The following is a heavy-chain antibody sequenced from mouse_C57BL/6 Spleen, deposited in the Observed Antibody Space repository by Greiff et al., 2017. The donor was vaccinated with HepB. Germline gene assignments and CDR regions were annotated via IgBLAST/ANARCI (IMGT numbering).Heavy chain of an antibody. CDR2: IDPSDSYT. J-gene: IGHJ2*01. Sequence: VQLQQPGAELVMPGASVKLSCKASGYTFTSYWMHWVKQRPGQGLEWIGEIDPSDSYTNYNQKFKGKSTLTVDKSSSTAYMQLSSLTSEDSAVYYCARRGDGYYPYYFDYWGQGTTLTVSS. CDR3: ARRGDGYYPYYFDY. CDR1: GYTFTSYW. V-gene: IGHV1-69*01. D-gene: IGHD2-3*01.